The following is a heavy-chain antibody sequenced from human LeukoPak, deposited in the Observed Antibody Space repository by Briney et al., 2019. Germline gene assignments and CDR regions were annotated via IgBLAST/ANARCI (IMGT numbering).Heavy chain of an antibody. D-gene: IGHD6-25*01. V-gene: IGHV4-59*08. J-gene: IGHJ4*02. Sequence: PSETLSLTCTVSGDSISTYYWSWIRPPPGKGLEWIGYISNSVYTNYNPSLTSRVTMSVDTSKNQFSLKLTSVAAADTAVYYCARHARSDYANAKFDYWGQGALVTVSA. CDR1: GDSISTYY. CDR2: ISNSVYT. CDR3: ARHARSDYANAKFDY.